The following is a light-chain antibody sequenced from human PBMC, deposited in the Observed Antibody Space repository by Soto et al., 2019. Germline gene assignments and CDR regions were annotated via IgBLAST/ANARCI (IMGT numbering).Light chain of an antibody. CDR2: GAS. J-gene: IGKJ4*02. Sequence: EIVMTQSPATLSVSPGETATLSCRASENIGGTLAWYQQKPGQAPRLLFYGASARATGTPVRFSGSGSGTEFTLTISSLQSEDSAVYYCKQFHNWPPLTFGGGTKVEI. CDR3: KQFHNWPPLT. CDR1: ENIGGT. V-gene: IGKV3-15*01.